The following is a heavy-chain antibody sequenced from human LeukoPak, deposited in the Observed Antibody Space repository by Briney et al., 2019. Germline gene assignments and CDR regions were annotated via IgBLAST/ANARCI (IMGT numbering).Heavy chain of an antibody. V-gene: IGHV1-18*01. J-gene: IGHJ3*02. CDR3: ARDVIAARMLRGAFDI. CDR1: GYTFSYFG. CDR2: INGYNGNT. Sequence: ASVKVSCKGSGYTFSYFGINWVRQAPGQGLEWMGWINGYNGNTNYAQKSEGRLSLTTDTATSTVYMELENLTSDDTAVYYCARDVIAARMLRGAFDIWGQGTMVTVSS. D-gene: IGHD6-6*01.